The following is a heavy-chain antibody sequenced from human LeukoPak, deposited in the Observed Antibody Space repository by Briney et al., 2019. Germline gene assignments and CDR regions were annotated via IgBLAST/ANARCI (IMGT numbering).Heavy chain of an antibody. D-gene: IGHD3-10*01. CDR1: GFTFSSYW. J-gene: IGHJ6*03. CDR2: IKQDGTEK. Sequence: GGSLRLSCAASGFTFSSYWLSWVRQAPGKEREGVANIKQDGTEKYSVDSVNGRFTVSKDNAKNSLYLQINSLSAEDTAVYYCARGRGYPSYMDVWGKGTTVTVSS. CDR3: ARGRGYPSYMDV. V-gene: IGHV3-7*01.